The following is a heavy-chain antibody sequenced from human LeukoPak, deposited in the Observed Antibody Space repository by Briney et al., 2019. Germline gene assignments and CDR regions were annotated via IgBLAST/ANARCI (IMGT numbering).Heavy chain of an antibody. D-gene: IGHD4-17*01. Sequence: GGSLRLSCAASGFTFSNSAMSWVRQAPGKGLVWVSRINSDGSSTNYADSVKGRFTISRDNAKNTLYLQMNSLRADDTAVYYCARQIGDYEDYWGQGTLVTVSS. J-gene: IGHJ4*02. V-gene: IGHV3-74*01. CDR1: GFTFSNSA. CDR2: INSDGSST. CDR3: ARQIGDYEDY.